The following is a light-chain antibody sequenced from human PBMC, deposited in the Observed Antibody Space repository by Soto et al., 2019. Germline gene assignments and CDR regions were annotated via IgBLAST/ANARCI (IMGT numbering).Light chain of an antibody. J-gene: IGKJ1*01. Sequence: LMTQSPATLSLSPGERATLSCRASQSVSRNLAWYQQKPGQAPRLLIYGASTRATGIPARFSGSGSGTECSITISFLKTDDCATYYCQQSNSYPWTFGQGTKVDIK. CDR3: QQSNSYPWT. V-gene: IGKV3-15*01. CDR2: GAS. CDR1: QSVSRN.